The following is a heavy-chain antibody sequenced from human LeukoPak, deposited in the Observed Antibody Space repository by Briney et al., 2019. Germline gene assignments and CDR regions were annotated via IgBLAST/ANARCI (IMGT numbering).Heavy chain of an antibody. CDR3: ARYATVTTYYFDH. D-gene: IGHD4-11*01. CDR2: INHSGST. V-gene: IGHV4-34*01. J-gene: IGHJ4*02. Sequence: PSETLSLTCAVYGGSFSGYYWSWIRQPPGKGLEWIGEINHSGSTNYNPSLKSRVTISVDTSKNQFSLKLSSVTAADTAVYYCARYATVTTYYFDHWGQGTLVTVSS. CDR1: GGSFSGYY.